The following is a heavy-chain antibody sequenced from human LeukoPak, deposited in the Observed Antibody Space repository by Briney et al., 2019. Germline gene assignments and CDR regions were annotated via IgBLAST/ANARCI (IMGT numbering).Heavy chain of an antibody. J-gene: IGHJ5*02. CDR3: ARESPVAATGRSWFDP. D-gene: IGHD6-13*01. CDR1: GFTFSSYA. Sequence: PGGSLRLSCAASGFTFSSYAMAWVRQAPGKGLEWVSTITGSNGYTYYADSVKGRFTISRDNSKNTLYLQMNSLRAEDTATYYCARESPVAATGRSWFDPWGQGTLVTVSS. V-gene: IGHV3-23*01. CDR2: ITGSNGYT.